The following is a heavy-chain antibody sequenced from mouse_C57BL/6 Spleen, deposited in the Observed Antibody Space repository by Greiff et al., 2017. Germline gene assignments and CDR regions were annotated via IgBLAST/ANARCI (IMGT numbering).Heavy chain of an antibody. Sequence: QVQLQQPGAELVMPGASVKLSCKASGYTFPSYWMHWVKQRPGQGLEWIGEIDPSDSYTNYNQKFKGKSTLTVDKSSSTAYMQLSSLTSEDSAVYYCARAGGSSLYAMDYWGQGTSVTVSS. CDR2: IDPSDSYT. J-gene: IGHJ4*01. CDR3: ARAGGSSLYAMDY. D-gene: IGHD1-1*01. CDR1: GYTFPSYW. V-gene: IGHV1-69*01.